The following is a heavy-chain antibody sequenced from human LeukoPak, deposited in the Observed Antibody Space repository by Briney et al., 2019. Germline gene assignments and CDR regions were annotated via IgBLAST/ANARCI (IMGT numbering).Heavy chain of an antibody. V-gene: IGHV3-7*01. D-gene: IGHD6-13*01. CDR1: GFTFNSYW. J-gene: IGHJ4*02. Sequence: GGSLRLSCAASGFTFNSYWMSGVREAPGKGREGGANIKEDESEKYYVDSVKGRFTISREHADKSLHLQMNSLRAEYTAVYYCATSAAGLGYWGQGTLVTVSS. CDR2: IKEDESEK. CDR3: ATSAAGLGY.